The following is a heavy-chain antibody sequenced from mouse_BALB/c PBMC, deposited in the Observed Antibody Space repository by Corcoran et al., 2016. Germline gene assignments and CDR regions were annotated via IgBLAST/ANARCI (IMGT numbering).Heavy chain of an antibody. Sequence: QVTLKESGPGILQPSQTLSLTCSFSGFSLSTSGMGVSWIRQPSGKGLEWLAHIYWDDDKRYNPSLKSRLAISKDTSRNQVFLKITSVDTADTATYYCARRIYYGSSLSYAMDYWGQGTSVTVSS. CDR1: GFSLSTSGMG. J-gene: IGHJ4*01. CDR3: ARRIYYGSSLSYAMDY. CDR2: IYWDDDK. V-gene: IGHV8-12*01. D-gene: IGHD1-1*01.